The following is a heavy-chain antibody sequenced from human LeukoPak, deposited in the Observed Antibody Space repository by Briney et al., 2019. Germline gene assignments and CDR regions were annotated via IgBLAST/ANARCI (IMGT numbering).Heavy chain of an antibody. V-gene: IGHV3-48*01. D-gene: IGHD1-1*01. CDR2: ISSSSSTI. Sequence: GGSLRLSCAASGFTFSSYSMNLVRQAPGKGLEWVSYISSSSSTINYADSVKGRFTISRDNVKNSLYLQMNSLRAEDTAVYYCAREGRMVHWAFDIWGQGTMVTVSS. CDR1: GFTFSSYS. J-gene: IGHJ3*02. CDR3: AREGRMVHWAFDI.